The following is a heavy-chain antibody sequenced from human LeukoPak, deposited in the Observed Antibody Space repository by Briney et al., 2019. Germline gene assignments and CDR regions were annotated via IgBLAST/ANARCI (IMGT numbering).Heavy chain of an antibody. CDR2: INHSGST. Sequence: PSETLSLTCAVYGGSFSGYYWSWIRQPPGKGLEWIGEINHSGSTNYNPSLKSRVTISVDTSKNQFSLKLSSVTAADTAVYYCASGVTMIVVVIHDWYFDLWGRGTLVTVSS. J-gene: IGHJ2*01. D-gene: IGHD3-22*01. CDR1: GGSFSGYY. CDR3: ASGVTMIVVVIHDWYFDL. V-gene: IGHV4-34*01.